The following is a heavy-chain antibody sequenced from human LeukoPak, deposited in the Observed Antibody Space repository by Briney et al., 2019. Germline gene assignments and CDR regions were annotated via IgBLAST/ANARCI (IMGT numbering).Heavy chain of an antibody. CDR1: GFIFSNHA. D-gene: IGHD4-17*01. J-gene: IGHJ3*02. CDR3: ARLDYVDAFDI. Sequence: GGSLRLSCAASGFIFSNHAMHWVRQAPGKGLEYVASITSIGGYTYYANSVKGRFTVSRDNSKNTLDLQMGSLRTEDTAVYYCARLDYVDAFDIWGQGTMVTVSS. V-gene: IGHV3-64*01. CDR2: ITSIGGYT.